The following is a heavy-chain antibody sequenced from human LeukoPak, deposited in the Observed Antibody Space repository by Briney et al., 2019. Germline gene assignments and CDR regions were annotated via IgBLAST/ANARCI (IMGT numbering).Heavy chain of an antibody. D-gene: IGHD5-18*01. Sequence: PSETLSLTCTVSGGSLSSSSYYWGWIRQPPGKGLEWIGGIYYSGSTYYKSSLKSRVTISVDTSKNQFSLKLSSVTAADTAVYYCASHLTAMVDYWGQGTLVTVSS. V-gene: IGHV4-39*01. CDR1: GGSLSSSSYY. J-gene: IGHJ4*02. CDR2: IYYSGST. CDR3: ASHLTAMVDY.